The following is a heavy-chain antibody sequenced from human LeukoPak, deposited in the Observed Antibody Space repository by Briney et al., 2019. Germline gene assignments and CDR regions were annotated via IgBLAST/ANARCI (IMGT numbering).Heavy chain of an antibody. CDR1: GFTVSTNY. J-gene: IGHJ3*02. CDR2: IYSGGST. CDR3: ARELREHGAFDI. Sequence: QPGGSLRLSCAASGFTVSTNYMSWVRQAPGKGLEWVSEIYSGGSTYYAASVKGRFSISRETSKTTVYLQMNSLRAEDTAVYYCARELREHGAFDIWGQGTMVTVS. D-gene: IGHD1-26*01. V-gene: IGHV3-53*01.